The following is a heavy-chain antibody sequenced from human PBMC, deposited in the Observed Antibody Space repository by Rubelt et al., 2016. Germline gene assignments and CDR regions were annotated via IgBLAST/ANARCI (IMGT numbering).Heavy chain of an antibody. D-gene: IGHD3-10*01. CDR3: AAESSYSASGTSFVYFHF. V-gene: IGHV3-15*01. CDR2: FRTLGVDGTT. J-gene: IGHJ1*01. Sequence: KGLEWVGRFRTLGVDGTTDYAAPVKGRFTISRDDSKETVYLQMNSLKTEDTAVYYCAAESSYSASGTSFVYFHFWGQGTLVTVSS.